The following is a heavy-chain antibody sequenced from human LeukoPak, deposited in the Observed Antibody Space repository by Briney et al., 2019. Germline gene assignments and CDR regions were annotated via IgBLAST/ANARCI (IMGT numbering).Heavy chain of an antibody. J-gene: IGHJ4*02. Sequence: PGGSLRLSCAASGFTFSSYGMHWVRQAPGKGLEWVAVISYDGSNKYYADSVKGRFTISRDNSKNTLYLQMNSLRAEDTAVYYCARVYCSSTSCYGFDYWGQGTLVTVSS. CDR1: GFTFSSYG. D-gene: IGHD2-2*01. CDR3: ARVYCSSTSCYGFDY. CDR2: ISYDGSNK. V-gene: IGHV3-30*03.